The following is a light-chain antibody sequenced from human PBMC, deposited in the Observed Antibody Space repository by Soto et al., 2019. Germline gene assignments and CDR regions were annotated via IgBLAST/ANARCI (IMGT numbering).Light chain of an antibody. V-gene: IGKV3-11*01. CDR3: QQRSNWPLT. CDR1: QSVSSY. Sequence: EIVLTQSPATLSLSPGERVTLSCRASQSVSSYLAWYQQKPGQAPRLLIYDASNRATGIPARFSGSGSGTDFTLPIGSLEPEDFAVYYCQQRSNWPLTFGGGTKVEIK. J-gene: IGKJ4*01. CDR2: DAS.